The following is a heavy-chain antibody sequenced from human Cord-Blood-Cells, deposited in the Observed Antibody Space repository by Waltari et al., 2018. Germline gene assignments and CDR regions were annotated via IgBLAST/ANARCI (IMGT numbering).Heavy chain of an antibody. J-gene: IGHJ5*02. CDR1: GGSFSGYY. Sequence: QVQLQQWGAGLLKPSETLSLTCAVYGGSFSGYYWSWIRQPPGKGLEWIGEINHSGSTKYNPSLKGRVTISVDTSKNQFSLKLSSVTAADTAVYYCARGLTYYDILTGSNWFDPWGQGTLVTVSS. CDR3: ARGLTYYDILTGSNWFDP. V-gene: IGHV4-34*01. CDR2: INHSGST. D-gene: IGHD3-9*01.